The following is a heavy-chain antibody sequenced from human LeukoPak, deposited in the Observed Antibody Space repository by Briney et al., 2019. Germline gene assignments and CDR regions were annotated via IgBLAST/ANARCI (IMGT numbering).Heavy chain of an antibody. D-gene: IGHD1-14*01. J-gene: IGHJ2*01. Sequence: SGTLSLTCTVSGGSISSYYWSWIRQPPGKGLEYIGYIYYSGNTNSNPSLNSRVTIPVDTSQNQFSPKLSSVTAADPAVYYCARRGSGASLEYYFDLWGRGTLVTVSS. V-gene: IGHV4-59*12. CDR3: ARRGSGASLEYYFDL. CDR1: GGSISSYY. CDR2: IYYSGNT.